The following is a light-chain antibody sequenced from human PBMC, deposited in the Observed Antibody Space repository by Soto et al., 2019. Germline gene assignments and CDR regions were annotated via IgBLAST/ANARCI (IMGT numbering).Light chain of an antibody. CDR1: SSDIGEYNH. V-gene: IGLV2-14*01. CDR3: CSYTTRSTLV. J-gene: IGLJ1*01. Sequence: QSALTQPASVSGSPGQSITISCAGTSSDIGEYNHDSWYQQHPGKAPQLIIYEVNNRPSGLSNCFSGSKSGNTASLTISGLQAEDEADYYCCSYTTRSTLVFGTGTKLTVL. CDR2: EVN.